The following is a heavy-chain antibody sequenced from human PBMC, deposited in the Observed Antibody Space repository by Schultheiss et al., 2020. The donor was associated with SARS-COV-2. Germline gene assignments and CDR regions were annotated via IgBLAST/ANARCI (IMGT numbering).Heavy chain of an antibody. CDR3: ARDDCSSTSCYYYYYYMDV. CDR1: GFTFSSYA. V-gene: IGHV3-21*01. Sequence: GGSLRLSCAASGFTFSSYAMHWVRQAPGKGLEWVSSISSSSSYIYYADSVKGRFTISRDNAKNSLYLQMNSLRAEDTAVYYCARDDCSSTSCYYYYYYMDVWGKGTTVTVSS. CDR2: ISSSSSYI. D-gene: IGHD2-2*01. J-gene: IGHJ6*03.